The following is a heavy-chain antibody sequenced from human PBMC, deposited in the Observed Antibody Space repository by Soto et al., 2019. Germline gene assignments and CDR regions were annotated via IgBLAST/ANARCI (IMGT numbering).Heavy chain of an antibody. J-gene: IGHJ4*02. CDR1: GYSFTTYW. D-gene: IGHD6-19*01. CDR3: ARLVGPIAGAGSTDY. Sequence: EVQLVQSGAEVKEPGESLRISCKGSGYSFTTYWINWVRQMPGKGLEWMGRIDPSDSYTNYSPSFQGHVTISADKSIRTAYLQWSSLKASDTAIYYCARLVGPIAGAGSTDYWGQGTLVTVSS. V-gene: IGHV5-10-1*01. CDR2: IDPSDSYT.